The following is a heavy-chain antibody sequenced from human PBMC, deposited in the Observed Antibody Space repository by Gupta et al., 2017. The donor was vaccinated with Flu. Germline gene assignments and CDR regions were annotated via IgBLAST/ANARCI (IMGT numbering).Heavy chain of an antibody. CDR3: ARGPYSRGWYDY. J-gene: IGHJ4*02. CDR2: TYYSGNT. CDR1: DF. D-gene: IGHD6-19*01. V-gene: IGHV4-59*01. Sequence: DFGSWIRLPPGKGLEWIGYTYYSGNTNYNPSLKSRVTMSLDTSKNQFSLRLRSVTAADTAIYYCARGPYSRGWYDYWGQGTRVPGSS.